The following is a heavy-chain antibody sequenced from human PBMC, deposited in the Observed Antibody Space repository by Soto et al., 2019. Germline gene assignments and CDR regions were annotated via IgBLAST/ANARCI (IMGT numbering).Heavy chain of an antibody. V-gene: IGHV3-48*01. J-gene: IGHJ6*03. Sequence: GGSLRLSCAASGFTFSSYSMNWVRQAPGKGLEWVSYISSSSSTIYYADSVKGRFTISRDNAKNSLYLQMNSLRAEDTAVYYCASYTPPYYDFWSGYDTDYYYYMDVWGKGTTVTVSS. D-gene: IGHD3-3*01. CDR3: ASYTPPYYDFWSGYDTDYYYYMDV. CDR2: ISSSSSTI. CDR1: GFTFSSYS.